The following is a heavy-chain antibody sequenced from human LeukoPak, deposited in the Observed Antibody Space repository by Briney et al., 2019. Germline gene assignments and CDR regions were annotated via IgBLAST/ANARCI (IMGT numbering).Heavy chain of an antibody. CDR1: GFTFSSYS. J-gene: IGHJ4*02. Sequence: PGGSLRLSCAASGFTFSSYSMNWVRQAPGKGLEWVSSISSSSSYIYYADSVKGRFTISRDNAKNSLYLQMNSLIAEDTAVYYCARRAVTNVDYWGQGTLVTVSS. D-gene: IGHD4-17*01. CDR2: ISSSSSYI. V-gene: IGHV3-21*01. CDR3: ARRAVTNVDY.